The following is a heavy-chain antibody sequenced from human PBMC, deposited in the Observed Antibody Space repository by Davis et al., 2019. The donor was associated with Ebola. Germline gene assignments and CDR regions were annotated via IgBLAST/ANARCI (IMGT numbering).Heavy chain of an antibody. V-gene: IGHV1-18*01. J-gene: IGHJ4*02. CDR2: ISAYNGNT. D-gene: IGHD3-22*01. Sequence: ASVKVSCKASGYTFTSYGISWVRQAPGQGLEWMGWISAYNGNTNYAQKLQGRVTMTTDTSTSTAYMELRSLRSEDTALYYCARGRGHHESSGGDYWGQGTLVTVSS. CDR1: GYTFTSYG. CDR3: ARGRGHHESSGGDY.